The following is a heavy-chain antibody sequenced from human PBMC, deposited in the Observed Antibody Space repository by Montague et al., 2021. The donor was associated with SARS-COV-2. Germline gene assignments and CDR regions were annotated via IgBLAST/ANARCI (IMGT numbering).Heavy chain of an antibody. CDR1: SDSINSYY. J-gene: IGHJ3*01. Sequence: SETRSLTCTVSSDSINSYYWGWIRQPPGKRLEWLGYVYSSGTTNYNPSLNSRIAISVDTSKNQFSLRLDSVTAADTAIYYCATLTQSNGDFWGQGTIVTVSS. V-gene: IGHV4-4*08. D-gene: IGHD4-17*01. CDR3: ATLTQSNGDF. CDR2: VYSSGTT.